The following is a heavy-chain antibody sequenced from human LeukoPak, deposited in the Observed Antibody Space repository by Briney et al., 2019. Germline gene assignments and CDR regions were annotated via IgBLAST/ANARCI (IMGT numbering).Heavy chain of an antibody. V-gene: IGHV4-34*01. Sequence: SETLSLTCAVYGGFFSGYYWSWIRQPPGKGLEWIGEINHSGSTNYNPSLKSRVTISVDTSKNQFSLKLSSVTAADTAVYYCARGERAVRFRRSYFDYWGQGTLVTVSS. J-gene: IGHJ4*02. CDR1: GGFFSGYY. D-gene: IGHD4-17*01. CDR2: INHSGST. CDR3: ARGERAVRFRRSYFDY.